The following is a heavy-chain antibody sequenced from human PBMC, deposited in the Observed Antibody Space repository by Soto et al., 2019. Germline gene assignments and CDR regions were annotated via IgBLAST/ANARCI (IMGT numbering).Heavy chain of an antibody. CDR2: INPNSGGT. CDR3: PRGTPITCWYFPL. V-gene: IGHV1-2*04. Sequence: QVQLVQSGAEVKKPGASVKVSCKASGYTFTGYYMHWVRQAPGQGLEWMGWINPNSGGTNYAQKFQGWVTMTRDTSCSTAYMELSGLRSYATAVYYCPRGTPITCWYFPLWGRGPLFTVSS. J-gene: IGHJ2*01. CDR1: GYTFTGYY. D-gene: IGHD5-12*01.